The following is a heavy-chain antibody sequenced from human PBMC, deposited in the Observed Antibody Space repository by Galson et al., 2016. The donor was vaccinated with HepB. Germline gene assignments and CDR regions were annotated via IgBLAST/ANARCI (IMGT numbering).Heavy chain of an antibody. D-gene: IGHD6-19*01. J-gene: IGHJ6*02. CDR3: ARDDSGGCYGFHYGMDV. Sequence: SETLSLTCAVSGGSLSTRNWWSWIRQTPGKGPEWIGYIYYRGRTNYNPSLKSRVTISVDTSKNQVSLKLSSVTAADTAVYYCARDDSGGCYGFHYGMDVWGQGTAVTVSS. V-gene: IGHV4-61*01. CDR1: GGSLSTRNW. CDR2: IYYRGRT.